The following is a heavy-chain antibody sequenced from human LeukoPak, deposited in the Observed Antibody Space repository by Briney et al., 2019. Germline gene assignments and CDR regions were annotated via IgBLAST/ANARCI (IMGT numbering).Heavy chain of an antibody. CDR2: IYYSGST. CDR3: ARDRVEWTTRFLVQYYYMDV. J-gene: IGHJ6*03. V-gene: IGHV4-39*07. CDR1: GGSISSSSYY. Sequence: SETLSLTCTVSGGSISSSSYYWGWIRQPPGKGLEWIGSIYYSGSTYYNPSLKSRVTISVDTSKNQFSLKLSSVTAADTAVYYCARDRVEWTTRFLVQYYYMDVWGKGTTVTVSS. D-gene: IGHD3-3*01.